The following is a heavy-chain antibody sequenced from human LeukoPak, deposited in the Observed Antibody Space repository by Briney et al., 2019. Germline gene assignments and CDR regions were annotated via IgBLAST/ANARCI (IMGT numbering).Heavy chain of an antibody. CDR3: ARVHPRSFDYDILTGPSRVEFDP. J-gene: IGHJ5*02. V-gene: IGHV4-31*03. D-gene: IGHD3-9*01. Sequence: TLSLTCTVSGGSISSGGYYWSWIRQHPGKGLEWIVYIYYSGSTYYNPSLKSRVTISVDTSKNQFSLKLSPVTAADTAVYYCARVHPRSFDYDILTGPSRVEFDPWGQGTLVTVSS. CDR2: IYYSGST. CDR1: GGSISSGGYY.